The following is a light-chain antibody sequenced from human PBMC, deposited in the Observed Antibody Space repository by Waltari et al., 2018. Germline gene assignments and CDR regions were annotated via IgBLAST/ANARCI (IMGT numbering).Light chain of an antibody. CDR2: WAS. Sequence: EIVLTQSPGTLSLSPGESATVSCKSSQSVLYSSNNKNQLAWYQQKPGQPPKLLLYWASTRESGVPDRFSGSGSETDFTLTISSLQAEDVAVYYCHQYYSTPFTFGQGTKLEIK. CDR1: QSVLYSSNNKNQ. CDR3: HQYYSTPFT. V-gene: IGKV4-1*01. J-gene: IGKJ2*01.